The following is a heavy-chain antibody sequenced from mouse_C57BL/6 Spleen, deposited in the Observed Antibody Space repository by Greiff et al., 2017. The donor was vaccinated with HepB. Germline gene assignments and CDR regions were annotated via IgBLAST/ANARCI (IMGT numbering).Heavy chain of an antibody. J-gene: IGHJ2*01. CDR2: IYPGDGDT. D-gene: IGHD4-1*01. CDR1: GYAFSSYW. Sequence: QVQLKESGAELVKPGASVKISCKASGYAFSSYWMNWVKQRPGKGLEWIGQIYPGDGDTNYNGKFKGKATLTADKSSSTAYMQLSSLTSEDSAVYFCARRGLTGTYFDYWGQGTTLTVSS. CDR3: ARRGLTGTYFDY. V-gene: IGHV1-80*01.